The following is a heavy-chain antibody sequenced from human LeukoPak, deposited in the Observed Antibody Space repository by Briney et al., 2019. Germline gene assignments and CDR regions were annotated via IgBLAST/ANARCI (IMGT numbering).Heavy chain of an antibody. D-gene: IGHD5-12*01. Sequence: GGSLRLSCAASGFTFSSYWMHWVRQAPGKGLVWVSRIDSDGSSTNSADSVKGRFTISRDNAKNTLYLQMNSLRAEDTAVYYCTRVYSGYAFDYWGQGTLVTVSS. CDR3: TRVYSGYAFDY. CDR1: GFTFSSYW. V-gene: IGHV3-74*01. J-gene: IGHJ4*02. CDR2: IDSDGSST.